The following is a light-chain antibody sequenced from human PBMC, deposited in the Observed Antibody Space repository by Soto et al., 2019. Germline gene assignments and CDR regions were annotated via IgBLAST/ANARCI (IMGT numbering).Light chain of an antibody. J-gene: IGLJ3*02. V-gene: IGLV2-14*01. CDR3: RSYTTASTLL. CDR1: NRDIGAYNL. CDR2: EVR. Sequence: QSALTQHASVSGSLGQSITLSCTGSNRDIGAYNLVSWYQQYPDTAPKLIIYEVRTRPSGGSYRFTGSRSGNTASLTISALQADDESTFYGRSYTTASTLLFGGGTKVT.